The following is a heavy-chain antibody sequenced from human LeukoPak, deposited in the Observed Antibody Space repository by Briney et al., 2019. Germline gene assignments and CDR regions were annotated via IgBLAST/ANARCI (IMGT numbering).Heavy chain of an antibody. Sequence: PGGSLRLSCAASGFTFSSYAMSWVCQAPGKGLEWVSVISGSGDVTHYTDSVKGRFTISRDNSKNTVYLQMNGLRADDTAVYYCAIDPPPMMIDYWAERTLHSVSS. CDR2: ISGSGDVT. V-gene: IGHV3-23*01. D-gene: IGHD3-22*01. CDR1: GFTFSSYA. CDR3: AIDPPPMMIDY. J-gene: IGHJ4*02.